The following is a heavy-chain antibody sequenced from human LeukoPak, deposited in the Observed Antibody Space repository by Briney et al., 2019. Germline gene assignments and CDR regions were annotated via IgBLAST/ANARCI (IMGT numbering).Heavy chain of an antibody. CDR3: ARERVRFNWFDP. CDR1: GFTFSSYE. CDR2: ISSSGSTI. V-gene: IGHV3-48*03. Sequence: GGSLRLSCAASGFTFSSYEMNWVRQAPGKGLEWVSYISSSGSTIYYADSVKGRFTISRDNAKNSLYLQTNSLRAEDTAVYYCARERVRFNWFDPWGQGTLVTVSS. J-gene: IGHJ5*02. D-gene: IGHD3-3*01.